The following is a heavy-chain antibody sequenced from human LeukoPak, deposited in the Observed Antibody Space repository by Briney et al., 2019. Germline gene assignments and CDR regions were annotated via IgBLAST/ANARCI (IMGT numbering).Heavy chain of an antibody. Sequence: ASVKVSCKASGYTFTGYYMHWVRQAPGQGLEWVGWINPNSGGTNYAQKFQGRVTMTRDTSISTAYMELSRLRSDDTAVYYCARPIVRENNWFDPWGQGTLVTVSS. V-gene: IGHV1-2*02. CDR3: ARPIVRENNWFDP. CDR1: GYTFTGYY. J-gene: IGHJ5*02. D-gene: IGHD3-10*01. CDR2: INPNSGGT.